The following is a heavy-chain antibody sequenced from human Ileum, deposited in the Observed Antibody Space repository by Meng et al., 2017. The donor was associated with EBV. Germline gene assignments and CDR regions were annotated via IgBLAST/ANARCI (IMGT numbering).Heavy chain of an antibody. V-gene: IGHV4-4*02. CDR3: AKANDYSLDS. Sequence: VEVHEPGPWVELPLGTLSCTCAVSGDFRVRSACWTWLRQPPGKGLEWIGEMHASGSTYYNPSLKSGVTISLDTFNNQFFSRLTALTAAATAGYYCAKANDYSLDSWGQGTLVTVSS. CDR2: MHASGST. CDR1: GDFRVRSAC. J-gene: IGHJ5*01. D-gene: IGHD4-11*01.